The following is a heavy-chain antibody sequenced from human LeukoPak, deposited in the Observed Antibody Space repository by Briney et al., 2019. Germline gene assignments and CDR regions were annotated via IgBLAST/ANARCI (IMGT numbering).Heavy chain of an antibody. D-gene: IGHD1-14*01. CDR3: ARDEGSTYNQLDY. V-gene: IGHV1-2*02. J-gene: IGHJ4*02. Sequence: GASVKVSCKASGYTFDNFYIHWVRQAPGQGPEWMGWINGNDGSTKYAQKFQGRITMTRVTAISTVHMDLSGLRPDDTATYYCARDEGSTYNQLDYWGQGTLVTVSS. CDR1: GYTFDNFY. CDR2: INGNDGST.